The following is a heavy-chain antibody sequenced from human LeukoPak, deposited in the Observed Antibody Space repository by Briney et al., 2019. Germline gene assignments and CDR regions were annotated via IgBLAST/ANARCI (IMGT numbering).Heavy chain of an antibody. J-gene: IGHJ4*02. D-gene: IGHD3-10*01. V-gene: IGHV4-34*01. CDR2: INNSGST. CDR3: ARGSSYYGSGSYTYFDY. Sequence: SESLSLTCAVYGGSFSGYYWSWIRQPPGKGLEWIGEINNSGSTNYNPSLKSRVTISVDTSKNQFSLKLSSVTAADTAVYYCARGSSYYGSGSYTYFDYWGQGTLVTVSS. CDR1: GGSFSGYY.